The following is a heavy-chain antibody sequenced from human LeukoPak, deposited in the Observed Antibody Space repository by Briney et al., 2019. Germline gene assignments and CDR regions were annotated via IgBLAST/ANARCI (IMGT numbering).Heavy chain of an antibody. V-gene: IGHV4-30-2*01. Sequence: NPSQTLSLTCAVSGGSISSGGYSWSWIRQPPGKGLEWIGEINHSGSTNYNPSLKSRVTISVDTSKNQFSLKLSSVTAADTAVYYCARSPGIAVAGHYFDYWGQGTLVTVSS. CDR3: ARSPGIAVAGHYFDY. J-gene: IGHJ4*02. CDR2: INHSGST. CDR1: GGSISSGGYS. D-gene: IGHD6-19*01.